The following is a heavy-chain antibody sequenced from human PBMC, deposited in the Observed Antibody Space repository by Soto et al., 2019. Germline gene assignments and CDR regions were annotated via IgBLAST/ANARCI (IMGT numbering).Heavy chain of an antibody. V-gene: IGHV3-21*01. CDR2: ISSSSSYI. J-gene: IGHJ5*02. CDR1: GFTFSSYS. CDR3: ARAGDFWSGHTWFDP. D-gene: IGHD3-3*01. Sequence: GGSLRLSCAASGFTFSSYSMNWVRQAPGKGLEWVSSISSSSSYIYYADSVKGRFTISRDNAKNSLYLQMNSLRAEDTAVYYCARAGDFWSGHTWFDPWGQGTLVTVSS.